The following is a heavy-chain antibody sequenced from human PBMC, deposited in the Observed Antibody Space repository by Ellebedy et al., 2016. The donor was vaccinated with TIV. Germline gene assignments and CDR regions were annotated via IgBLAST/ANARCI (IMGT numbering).Heavy chain of an antibody. CDR2: IYHSGST. CDR3: ARDRGSVTFDY. D-gene: IGHD1-26*01. CDR1: GGSISSYY. J-gene: IGHJ4*02. V-gene: IGHV4-38-2*02. Sequence: SETLSLTCIVSGGSISSYYWGWIRQPPGKGLEWIGSIYHSGSTYYNPSLKSRVTISVDTSKNQLSLKLTSVTAADTAVYYCARDRGSVTFDYWGQGTLVTVSS.